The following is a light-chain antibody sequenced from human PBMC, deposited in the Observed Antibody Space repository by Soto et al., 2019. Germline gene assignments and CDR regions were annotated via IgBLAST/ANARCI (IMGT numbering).Light chain of an antibody. CDR1: QSISRY. V-gene: IGKV3-11*01. Sequence: ETVLTHSPAILSLSPWEIATLFCRASQSISRYLAWYQQKPGQAPRLLIYDASNRATGTPARFSGSGSGTDFTLTISSLEPEDFAVYYCQQRSNWPPITFGQGTRLEIK. CDR3: QQRSNWPPIT. CDR2: DAS. J-gene: IGKJ5*01.